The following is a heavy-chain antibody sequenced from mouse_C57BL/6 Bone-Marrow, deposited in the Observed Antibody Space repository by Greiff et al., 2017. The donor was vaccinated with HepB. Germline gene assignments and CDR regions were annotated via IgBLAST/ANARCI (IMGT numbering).Heavy chain of an antibody. J-gene: IGHJ2*01. Sequence: VNVVESGAELVRPGASVTLSCKASGYTFTDYEMHWVKQTPVHGLEWIGAIDPDTGGTAYNQKFKGKAILTADKSSSTAYMELRSLTSEDSAVYYCTRSVSTTYWGQGTTLTVSS. V-gene: IGHV1-15*01. CDR3: TRSVSTTY. CDR1: GYTFTDYE. CDR2: IDPDTGGT. D-gene: IGHD1-1*01.